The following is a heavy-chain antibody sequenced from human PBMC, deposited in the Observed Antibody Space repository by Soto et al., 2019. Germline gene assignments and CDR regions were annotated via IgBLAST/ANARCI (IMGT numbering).Heavy chain of an antibody. CDR1: GYTFIDNY. CDR3: ARGEWELWAFDF. D-gene: IGHD1-26*01. V-gene: IGHV1-46*01. Sequence: GASVKVSCKASGYTFIDNYMQWVRQAPGQGLEWMGVITSRGGSTTYAPKFQGRVTLTSDTFTSTVYMELSSLTSEDTAVYYCARGEWELWAFDFWGQGTLVTVSS. J-gene: IGHJ4*02. CDR2: ITSRGGST.